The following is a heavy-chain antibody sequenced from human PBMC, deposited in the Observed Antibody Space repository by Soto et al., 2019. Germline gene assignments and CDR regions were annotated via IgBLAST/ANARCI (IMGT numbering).Heavy chain of an antibody. CDR2: IYSGGST. D-gene: IGHD6-13*01. CDR1: GFTVSSNY. CDR3: ASTYSSRRGHYYYGMDV. J-gene: IGHJ6*02. Sequence: PGGSLRLSCAASGFTVSSNYMSWVRQAPGKGLEWVSVIYSGGSTYYADSVKGRFTISRDNSKNTLYLQMNSLRAEDTAVYYCASTYSSRRGHYYYGMDVWGQGTTVTVSS. V-gene: IGHV3-53*01.